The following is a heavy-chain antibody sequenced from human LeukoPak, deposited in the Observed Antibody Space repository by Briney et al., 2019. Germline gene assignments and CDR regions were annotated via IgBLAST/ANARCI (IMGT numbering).Heavy chain of an antibody. V-gene: IGHV4-61*05. CDR1: GGSISSRSYY. J-gene: IGHJ4*02. CDR3: ARGRSVVPYDY. D-gene: IGHD2-2*01. Sequence: SETLSLTCTVSGGSISSRSYYWGWIRQPPGKGLEWIGYIYYSGSTNYNPSLKSRVTISVDTSKNQFSLKLSSVTAADTAVYYCARGRSVVPYDYWGQGTLVTVSS. CDR2: IYYSGST.